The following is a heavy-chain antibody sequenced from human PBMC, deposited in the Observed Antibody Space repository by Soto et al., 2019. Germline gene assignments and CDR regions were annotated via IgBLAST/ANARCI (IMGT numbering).Heavy chain of an antibody. CDR3: ARESLYCSGGSCYSSWYFDL. Sequence: QVQLVESGGGVVQPGRSLRLSCAASGFTFSSYGMHWVRQAPGKGLEWVAVIWYDGSNKYYADSVKGRFTISRDNSKNTLYLQMNSLRAEDTAVYYCARESLYCSGGSCYSSWYFDLWGRGTLVTVSS. CDR1: GFTFSSYG. CDR2: IWYDGSNK. V-gene: IGHV3-33*01. J-gene: IGHJ2*01. D-gene: IGHD2-15*01.